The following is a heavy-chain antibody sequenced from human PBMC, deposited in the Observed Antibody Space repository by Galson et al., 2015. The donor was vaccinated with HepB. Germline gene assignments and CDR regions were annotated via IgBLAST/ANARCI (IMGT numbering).Heavy chain of an antibody. Sequence: SLRLSCAASGFTFSSYSTNWVRQAPGKGLEWVSYISSSSSTIYYADSVKGRFTISRDNAKNSLYLQMNSLRDEDTAVYYCASDLGYFDWTQTKYYYYGMDVWGQGTTVTVSS. CDR2: ISSSSSTI. D-gene: IGHD3-9*01. CDR1: GFTFSSYS. J-gene: IGHJ6*02. CDR3: ASDLGYFDWTQTKYYYYGMDV. V-gene: IGHV3-48*02.